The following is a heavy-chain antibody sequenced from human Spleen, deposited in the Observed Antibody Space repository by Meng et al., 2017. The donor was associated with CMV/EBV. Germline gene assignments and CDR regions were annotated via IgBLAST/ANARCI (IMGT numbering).Heavy chain of an antibody. J-gene: IGHJ4*02. V-gene: IGHV3-74*01. CDR3: ARQDYDFWSALDY. D-gene: IGHD3-3*01. CDR2: TNTDGSST. Sequence: GGSLRLSCAASGFTFSGYWMYWVRQAPGKGLVWVSRTNTDGSSTTFADSVKGRFTVSRDNAKNTVYLQMNSLRAEDTAVYFCARQDYDFWSALDYWGQGTLVTVSS. CDR1: GFTFSGYW.